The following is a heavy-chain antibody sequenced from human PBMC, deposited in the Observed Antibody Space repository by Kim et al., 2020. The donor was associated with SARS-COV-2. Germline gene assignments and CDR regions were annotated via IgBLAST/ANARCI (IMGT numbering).Heavy chain of an antibody. J-gene: IGHJ6*02. V-gene: IGHV3-13*04. CDR1: GFTFSSYD. CDR2: IGTAGDT. CDR3: ARGNYGSGSPYYGMDV. Sequence: GGSLRLSCAASGFTFSSYDMHWVRQATGKGLEWVSAIGTAGDTYYPGSVKGRFTISRENAKNSLYLQMNSLRAGDTAVYYCARGNYGSGSPYYGMDVWGQGTTVTVSS. D-gene: IGHD3-10*01.